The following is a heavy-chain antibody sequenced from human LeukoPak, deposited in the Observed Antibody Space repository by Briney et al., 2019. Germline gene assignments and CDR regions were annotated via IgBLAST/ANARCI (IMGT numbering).Heavy chain of an antibody. CDR3: ARDIVVVPAAIVGQQTHFCYYGMDV. CDR1: GFTFSSYW. Sequence: GGSLRLSCAASGFTFSSYWMSWVRQAPGKGLEWVANIKQDGSERYYVDSVKGRFTISRDNAKNSLYLQMNSLRAEDTAVYYCARDIVVVPAAIVGQQTHFCYYGMDVWGQGTTVTVSS. CDR2: IKQDGSER. V-gene: IGHV3-7*04. D-gene: IGHD2-2*02. J-gene: IGHJ6*02.